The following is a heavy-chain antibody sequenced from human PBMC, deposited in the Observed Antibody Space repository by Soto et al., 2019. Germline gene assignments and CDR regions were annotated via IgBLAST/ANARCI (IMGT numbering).Heavy chain of an antibody. J-gene: IGHJ4*02. CDR3: AKVEGFEDFWSGYPTRYYFDY. V-gene: IGHV3-23*01. CDR2: ISGSGGST. CDR1: VFTCSSYA. Sequence: PWWSLRLSCSASVFTCSSYAMSWCRQAPGKGLEWVSAISGSGGSTYYADSVKGRFTISRDNSKNTLYLQMNSLRAEDTAVYYCAKVEGFEDFWSGYPTRYYFDYWGQGTLVTVSS. D-gene: IGHD3-3*01.